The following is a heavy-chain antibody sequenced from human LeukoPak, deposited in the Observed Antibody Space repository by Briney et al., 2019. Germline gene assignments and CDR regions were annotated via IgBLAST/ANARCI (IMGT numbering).Heavy chain of an antibody. CDR2: ISSSSSDI. Sequence: GYLSLSCAASGFTFSSNSMNWLRQAPGKGLKWVSSISSSSSDIYYADSVKGRFTISRDNPKNSLHLQMNSLRAEDTAVYYCARDPTSRYWGQGTLVTVSS. V-gene: IGHV3-21*01. J-gene: IGHJ4*02. CDR3: ARDPTSRY. CDR1: GFTFSSNS.